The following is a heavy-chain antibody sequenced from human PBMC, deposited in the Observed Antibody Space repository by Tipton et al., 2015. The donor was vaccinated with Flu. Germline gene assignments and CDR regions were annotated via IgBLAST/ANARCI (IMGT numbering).Heavy chain of an antibody. J-gene: IGHJ3*02. D-gene: IGHD5-18*01. CDR3: ARVMLGWAAMARSPEPGAFDI. V-gene: IGHV4-59*01. Sequence: TLSLTCTVSGGSISSYYWSWIRQPPGKGLEWIGYIYYSGSTNYNPSLKSRVTISVDTSKNQFSLKLGSVTAADTAVYYCARVMLGWAAMARSPEPGAFDIWGQGTMVTVSS. CDR1: GGSISSYY. CDR2: IYYSGST.